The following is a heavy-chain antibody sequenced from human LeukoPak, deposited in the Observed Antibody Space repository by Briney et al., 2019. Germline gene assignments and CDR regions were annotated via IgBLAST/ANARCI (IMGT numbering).Heavy chain of an antibody. J-gene: IGHJ4*02. V-gene: IGHV4-34*01. Sequence: SETLSLTCAVYGGSFSDHYWTWIRQPPGKGLEWMGDIDHSGRTNYNPSLKSRVTMLVDTSKNQFSLRLTSVTAADTAVYYCARSPPPGATAYGVVDNWGQGTLVIVSS. CDR3: ARSPPPGATAYGVVDN. D-gene: IGHD3-16*01. CDR2: IDHSGRT. CDR1: GGSFSDHY.